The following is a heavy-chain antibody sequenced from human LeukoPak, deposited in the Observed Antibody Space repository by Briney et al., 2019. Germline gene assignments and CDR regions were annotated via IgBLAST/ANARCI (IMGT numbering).Heavy chain of an antibody. V-gene: IGHV1-46*01. CDR3: ARDHYALKEPFDY. J-gene: IGHJ4*02. D-gene: IGHD1-14*01. CDR2: INPSGGST. Sequence: GASVKVSCKASGYTFTGYYMHWVRQAPGQGLEWMGIINPSGGSTSYAQKFQGRVTMTRDMSTSTVYMELSSLRSEDTAVYYCARDHYALKEPFDYWGQGTLVTVSS. CDR1: GYTFTGYY.